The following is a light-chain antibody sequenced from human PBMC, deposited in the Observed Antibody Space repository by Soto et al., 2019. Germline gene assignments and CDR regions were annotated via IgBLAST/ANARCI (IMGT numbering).Light chain of an antibody. CDR2: GAS. CDR1: QSVRSGF. J-gene: IGKJ1*01. Sequence: EIVLTQSPGTLSLSPGERATLSCRASQSVRSGFLAWYQQKPGQAPRLLIYGASSRATGIPDRFSGSGSGTDFTLTISRLEPEDFAVYYCQQYDSSPWTVGQGTKVEIK. CDR3: QQYDSSPWT. V-gene: IGKV3-20*01.